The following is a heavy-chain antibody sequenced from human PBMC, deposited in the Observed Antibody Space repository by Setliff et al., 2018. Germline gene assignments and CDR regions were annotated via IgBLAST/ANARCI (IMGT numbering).Heavy chain of an antibody. V-gene: IGHV1-46*01. CDR3: ARAGNYNFWSGSYYYYGMDV. CDR2: INPSGGST. CDR1: GYTFTSYY. D-gene: IGHD3-3*01. J-gene: IGHJ6*02. Sequence: ASVKVSCKASGYTFTSYYMHWVRQAPGQGLEWMGIINPSGGSTSYAQKFQGRATMTRDTSTSTVYMELSSQRSEDTAVYYCARAGNYNFWSGSYYYYGMDVWGQGTTVTVSS.